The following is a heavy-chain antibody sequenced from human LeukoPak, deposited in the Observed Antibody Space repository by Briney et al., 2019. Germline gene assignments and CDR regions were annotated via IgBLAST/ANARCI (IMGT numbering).Heavy chain of an antibody. CDR1: GGSFSGYY. Sequence: PSETLSLTCAVYGGSFSGYYWSWIRQPPGKGLEWIGRIYTSGSTNYNPSLKSRVTMSVDTSKNQFSLKLSSVTAADTAVYYCARDLIVDPRVWFGELFGWFDPWGQGTLVTVSS. V-gene: IGHV4-4*07. J-gene: IGHJ5*02. CDR2: IYTSGST. D-gene: IGHD3-10*01. CDR3: ARDLIVDPRVWFGELFGWFDP.